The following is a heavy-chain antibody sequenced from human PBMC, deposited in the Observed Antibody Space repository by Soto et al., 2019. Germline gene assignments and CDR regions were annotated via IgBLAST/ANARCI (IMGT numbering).Heavy chain of an antibody. CDR3: ARARYDSSGYYYFDY. CDR1: GGSISGYY. V-gene: IGHV4-59*01. J-gene: IGHJ4*02. CDR2: IYYSGSS. D-gene: IGHD3-22*01. Sequence: SETLSLTCTVSGGSISGYYWSWIRQPPGKGLEWIGYIYYSGSSNYNPSLKSRVTIPLDTSKNQFSLKLRSVTAADTAVYYCARARYDSSGYYYFDYWGQGTLVTVSS.